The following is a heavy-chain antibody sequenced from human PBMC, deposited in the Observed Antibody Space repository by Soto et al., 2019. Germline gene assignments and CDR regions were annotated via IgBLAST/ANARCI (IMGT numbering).Heavy chain of an antibody. CDR2: IYSGGST. D-gene: IGHD6-13*01. CDR1: GFTVSSNY. V-gene: IGHV3-53*01. J-gene: IGHJ6*02. CDR3: ARESLGIAAAGYYYGMDV. Sequence: GGSLRLSCAASGFTVSSNYMSWVRQAPGKGLEWVSVIYSGGSTYYADSVKGRFTISRDNSKNTLYLQMNSLRAEDTAVYYCARESLGIAAAGYYYGMDVWGQGTTVTVSS.